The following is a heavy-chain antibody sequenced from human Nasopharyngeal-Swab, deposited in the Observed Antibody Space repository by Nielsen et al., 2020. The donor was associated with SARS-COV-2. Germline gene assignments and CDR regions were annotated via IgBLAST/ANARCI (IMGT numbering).Heavy chain of an antibody. V-gene: IGHV3-49*02. D-gene: IGHD3-16*02. CDR2: IRSKAYGGTT. Sequence: VRQMPGKGLEWVGFIRSKAYGGTTEYAASVKGRFTISRDDSKSIAYLQMNSLKTEYTAVYYCTRSYDYVWGSYRKSWGQGTLVTVSS. J-gene: IGHJ5*02. CDR3: TRSYDYVWGSYRKS.